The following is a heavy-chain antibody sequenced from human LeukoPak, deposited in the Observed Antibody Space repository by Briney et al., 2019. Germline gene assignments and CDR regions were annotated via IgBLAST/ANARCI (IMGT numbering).Heavy chain of an antibody. D-gene: IGHD3-3*01. CDR1: GFTFSSSA. J-gene: IGHJ6*02. CDR2: ISGSGGST. CDR3: ARVIMVGSHYYYGMDV. Sequence: PGGSLRLSCAASGFTFSSSAMSWVRQAPGKGLEWVSAISGSGGSTYYTDSVKGRFTISRDNSKNTLYVQMNSLRAEDTAIYYCARVIMVGSHYYYGMDVWGQGTTVTVSS. V-gene: IGHV3-23*01.